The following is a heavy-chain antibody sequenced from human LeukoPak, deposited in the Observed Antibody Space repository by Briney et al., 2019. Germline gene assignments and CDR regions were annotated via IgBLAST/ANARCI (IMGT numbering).Heavy chain of an antibody. Sequence: GGSLRLSCAASGFTVSSNYMSWVRQAPGKGLEWVSVIYSGGSTYYADSVKGRFTISRHNSKYTLYLQMNSLRAEDTAVYYCARDLADFWSGYYVWGQGTLVTVSS. CDR1: GFTVSSNY. V-gene: IGHV3-53*04. CDR2: IYSGGST. D-gene: IGHD3-3*01. CDR3: ARDLADFWSGYYV. J-gene: IGHJ4*02.